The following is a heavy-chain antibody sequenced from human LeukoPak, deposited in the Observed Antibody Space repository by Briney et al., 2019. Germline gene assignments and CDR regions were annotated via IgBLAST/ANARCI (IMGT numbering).Heavy chain of an antibody. J-gene: IGHJ6*02. CDR3: ARDRPPGYYTRYYYYGMDV. Sequence: PSETLSLTCTVSGGSISSGGYFWSWIRQHPGKGLEWIGYIYYSGSTYYNPSLKGRVTISVDTSKNQFPLKLSSVTAADTAVYYCARDRPPGYYTRYYYYGMDVWGQGTTVTVSS. V-gene: IGHV4-31*03. D-gene: IGHD3-22*01. CDR1: GGSISSGGYF. CDR2: IYYSGST.